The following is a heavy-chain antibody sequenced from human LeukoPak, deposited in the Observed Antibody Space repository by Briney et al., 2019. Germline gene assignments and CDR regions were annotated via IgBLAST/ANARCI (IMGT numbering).Heavy chain of an antibody. V-gene: IGHV3-30*02. D-gene: IGHD3-10*01. CDR1: GFTFSSYG. CDR2: IRYDGSNK. J-gene: IGHJ5*02. CDR3: AKDPSVTSVVRGVSWFDP. Sequence: PGGSLGLSCAASGFTFSSYGIHWVRQAPGKGLEWVAFIRYDGSNKYYADSVKGRFTISRDNSKNTLYLQMNSLRTEDTAVYYCAKDPSVTSVVRGVSWFDPWGQGTLVTVSS.